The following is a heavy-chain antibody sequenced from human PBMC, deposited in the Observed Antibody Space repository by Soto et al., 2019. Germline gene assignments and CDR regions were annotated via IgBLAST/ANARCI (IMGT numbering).Heavy chain of an antibody. V-gene: IGHV3-30-3*01. CDR3: ASVSQYASVVLSSVDY. CDR2: ISYDGSNK. D-gene: IGHD2-15*01. J-gene: IGHJ4*01. CDR1: GFTFSSYS. Sequence: GGSLRLSCAASGFTFSSYSMHWVRQAPGKGLEWVAVISYDGSNKYYAASVQGRFTISRDNSKSTLYLQMNSLRAEDTAVYYCASVSQYASVVLSSVDYWGHVTPFTVSS.